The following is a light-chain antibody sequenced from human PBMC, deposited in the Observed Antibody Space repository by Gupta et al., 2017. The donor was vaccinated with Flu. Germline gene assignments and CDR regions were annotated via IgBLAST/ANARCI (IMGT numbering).Light chain of an antibody. CDR2: ADS. J-gene: IGLJ1*01. V-gene: IGLV3-21*02. CDR1: NIGSKS. CDR3: QVGDRSSGHYV. Sequence: YVLTQPPPVSVAPGQPARSTCGGKNIGSKSVNWYQHKAGQAPVLVVFADSDRPAGVPERFSGANSGSTATLTITRVEDGDEAAYFCQVGDRSSGHYVFGTETMLTVL.